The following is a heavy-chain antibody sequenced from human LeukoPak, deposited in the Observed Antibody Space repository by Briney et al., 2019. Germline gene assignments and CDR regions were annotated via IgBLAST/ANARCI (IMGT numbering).Heavy chain of an antibody. CDR3: ARGTTVIQTLDY. D-gene: IGHD4-17*01. Sequence: ASVKVSCKASGYTFTGYYMHWVRQAPGQGLEWMGRITPNSGGTNYAQKFQGRVIMTRDTAISTAYMELSRLRSDDTAVYYCARGTTVIQTLDYWGQGTLVTVSS. J-gene: IGHJ4*02. V-gene: IGHV1-2*06. CDR1: GYTFTGYY. CDR2: ITPNSGGT.